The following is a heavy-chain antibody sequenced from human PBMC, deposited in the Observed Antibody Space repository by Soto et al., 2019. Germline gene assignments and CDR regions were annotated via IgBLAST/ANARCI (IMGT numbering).Heavy chain of an antibody. D-gene: IGHD6-25*01. J-gene: IGHJ4*02. CDR3: VRRGYNWQFSDY. CDR2: ISSSDNEK. CDR1: GFTVSSYG. V-gene: IGHV3-23*01. Sequence: GGSLSLSCAASGFTVSSYGMSWVRQAPGKGLEWVSSISSSDNEKFYAASVKGRFTISRDSSKNTLYLEMSSLRPEDTAVYYCVRRGYNWQFSDYWGQGTLVTVSS.